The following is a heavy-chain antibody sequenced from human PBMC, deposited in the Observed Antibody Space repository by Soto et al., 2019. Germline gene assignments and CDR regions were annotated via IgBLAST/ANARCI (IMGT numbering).Heavy chain of an antibody. D-gene: IGHD1-7*01. CDR3: AGITSPQGYYMDV. Sequence: QVQLQESVPGLVKPSQTISLTCAISGDSVSSNSAAWNWIRLSPSRGFEWRAETYYRSRWYNNYAVPVRSRIPVNPDTSKYQFSLQLTSVTPEDTVVYYCAGITSPQGYYMDVWGKGTTVTFSS. CDR2: TYYRSRWYN. J-gene: IGHJ6*03. V-gene: IGHV6-1*01. CDR1: GDSVSSNSAA.